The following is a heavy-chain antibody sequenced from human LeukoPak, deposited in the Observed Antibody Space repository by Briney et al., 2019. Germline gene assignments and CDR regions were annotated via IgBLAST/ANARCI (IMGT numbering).Heavy chain of an antibody. CDR3: AKGVRYLDWWILDY. Sequence: PGGSLRLSCAASGFTFSNYAMGWVRQAPGKGLEWVSGISGSDYAYYTDSVKGRFTISRDNSKNTLYLQMNTLRAGDTAVYYCAKGVRYLDWWILDYWGQGTLVPVSS. V-gene: IGHV3-23*01. CDR1: GFTFSNYA. J-gene: IGHJ4*02. D-gene: IGHD3-9*01. CDR2: ISGSDYA.